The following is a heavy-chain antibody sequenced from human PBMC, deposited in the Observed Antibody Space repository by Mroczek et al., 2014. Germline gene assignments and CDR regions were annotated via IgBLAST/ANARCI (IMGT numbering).Heavy chain of an antibody. D-gene: IGHD3-22*01. CDR2: ISAYNGNT. Sequence: VQLVQSGAEVKKPGASVKVSCKASGYTFTSYGISWVRQAPGQGLEWMGWISAYNGNTNYAQKLQGRVTMTTDTSTSTAYMELRSLRSDDTAVYYCARVLDYYDSSGYLLEVSDRAYYFDYWGPGNPWSP. J-gene: IGHJ4*03. V-gene: IGHV1-18*01. CDR3: ARVLDYYDSSGYLLEVSDRAYYFDY. CDR1: GYTFTSYG.